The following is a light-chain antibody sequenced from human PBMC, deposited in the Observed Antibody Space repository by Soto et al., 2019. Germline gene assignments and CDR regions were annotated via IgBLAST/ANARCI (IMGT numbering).Light chain of an antibody. CDR1: QSLLHSNGYNY. CDR2: LGS. Sequence: DIVMTQSPLSLPVTPGEPASISCRSNQSLLHSNGYNYLDWYLQKPGQSPQLLIYLGSNRASGVPDRFSGSGSGTDFTLKISRVEAEDVGVYYCMQALQTPAFGQGTRLEI. J-gene: IGKJ5*01. V-gene: IGKV2-28*01. CDR3: MQALQTPA.